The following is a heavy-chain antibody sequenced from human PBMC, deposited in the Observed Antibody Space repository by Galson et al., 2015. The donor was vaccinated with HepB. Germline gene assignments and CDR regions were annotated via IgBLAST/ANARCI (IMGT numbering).Heavy chain of an antibody. V-gene: IGHV3-30-3*01. CDR2: ISYDGSNK. CDR1: GFTFSSYA. J-gene: IGHJ4*02. D-gene: IGHD5-18*01. CDR3: ARDHGSTAMVTTGFDY. Sequence: SLRLSCAASGFTFSSYAMHWVRQAPGKGLEWVAVISYDGSNKYYADSVKGRFTISRDNSKNTLYLQMNSLRAEDTAVYYCARDHGSTAMVTTGFDYWGQGTLVTVSS.